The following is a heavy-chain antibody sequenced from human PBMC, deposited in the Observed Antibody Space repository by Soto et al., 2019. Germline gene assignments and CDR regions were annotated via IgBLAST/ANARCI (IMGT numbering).Heavy chain of an antibody. D-gene: IGHD3-3*01. CDR3: AKSYYDFWSGPPGFDP. Sequence: GGSLRLSCAASGLTFSSYGMHWVRQAPGKGLEWVAVISYDGSNKYYADSGKGRFTISRDSSKNTLYLQMNSMRAEDTAVYYCAKSYYDFWSGPPGFDPWGQGTLVTVSS. J-gene: IGHJ5*02. CDR2: ISYDGSNK. V-gene: IGHV3-30*18. CDR1: GLTFSSYG.